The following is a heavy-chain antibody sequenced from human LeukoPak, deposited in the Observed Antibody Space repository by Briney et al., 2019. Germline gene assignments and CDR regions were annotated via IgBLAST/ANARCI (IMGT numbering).Heavy chain of an antibody. J-gene: IGHJ4*02. V-gene: IGHV3-7*03. CDR1: GFTFSISW. Sequence: PGGSLRLSCATSGFTFSISWMTWVRHAPGKGLEWVAFMNKDGSEKNCVDSVQGRFTISRDDAKNSLFLQMNSLRAEDTAVYYCARGGVSGGFDYWGQGTLVTVSS. D-gene: IGHD1-26*01. CDR2: MNKDGSEK. CDR3: ARGGVSGGFDY.